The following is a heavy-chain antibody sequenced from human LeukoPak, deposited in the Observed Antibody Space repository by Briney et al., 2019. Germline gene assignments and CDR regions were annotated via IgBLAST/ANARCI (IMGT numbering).Heavy chain of an antibody. D-gene: IGHD3-10*01. CDR2: ISSSGSTI. J-gene: IGHJ6*04. Sequence: GGSLRLSCAASGFTFSSYEMNWVRQAPGKGLEWVSYISSSGSTIYYADSVKGRFTISRDNAKNSLYLQMNSLRVEDTAVYYCARDATPRPHVFTMVRGVSYYYYGMDVWGKGTTVTVSS. V-gene: IGHV3-48*03. CDR3: ARDATPRPHVFTMVRGVSYYYYGMDV. CDR1: GFTFSSYE.